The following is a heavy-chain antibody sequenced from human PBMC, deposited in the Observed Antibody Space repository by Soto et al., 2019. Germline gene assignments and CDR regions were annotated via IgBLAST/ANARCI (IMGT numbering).Heavy chain of an antibody. CDR3: TTDPAAAAFYYYGMDV. CDR2: IKSKTDGGTT. V-gene: IGHV3-15*07. J-gene: IGHJ6*02. CDR1: GFTFSNAW. Sequence: GGSLRLSCAASGFTFSNAWMNWVRQAPGKGLEWVGRIKSKTDGGTTDYAAPVKGRFTISRDDSKNTLYLQMNSLKTEDTAVYYCTTDPAAAAFYYYGMDVWGQGTTVTVSS. D-gene: IGHD6-13*01.